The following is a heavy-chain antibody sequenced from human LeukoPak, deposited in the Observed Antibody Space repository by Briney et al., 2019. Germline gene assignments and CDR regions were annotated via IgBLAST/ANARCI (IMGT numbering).Heavy chain of an antibody. D-gene: IGHD1-26*01. CDR1: GFTFSSYA. J-gene: IGHJ4*02. CDR2: ITSDGGST. V-gene: IGHV3-64D*06. Sequence: PGGSLRLSCSASGFTFSSYAMHWVRRVPGEGLEYVSSITSDGGSTWYADSVKGRFTISRDNAKNTLSLQMSSLRAEDTAVYYCVKDLGGTFSFDNWGQGTLVTVSS. CDR3: VKDLGGTFSFDN.